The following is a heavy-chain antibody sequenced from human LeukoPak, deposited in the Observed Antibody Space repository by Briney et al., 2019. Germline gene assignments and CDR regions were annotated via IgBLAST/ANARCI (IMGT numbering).Heavy chain of an antibody. V-gene: IGHV3-23*01. CDR3: AKGLLVSQYYYDSSGYPFDY. J-gene: IGHJ4*02. Sequence: GGSLRLSCAASGFTFSSYAMSWVRQAPGKGLEWVSAISGSGGSTYYADSVKGRFTISRDNSKNTLYLQMNSLRAEDTAVYYCAKGLLVSQYYYDSSGYPFDYWGQGTLVTVSS. D-gene: IGHD3-22*01. CDR2: ISGSGGST. CDR1: GFTFSSYA.